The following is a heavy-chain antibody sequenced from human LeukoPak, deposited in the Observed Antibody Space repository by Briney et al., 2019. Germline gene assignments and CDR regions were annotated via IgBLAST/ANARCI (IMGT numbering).Heavy chain of an antibody. J-gene: IGHJ3*02. Sequence: GGSLRLSCAASGFTFSTYWMHWVRQAPGKGLMWVSRISSDGSTTNYADSVKGRFTISRDNSKNTLSLQMNSLRAEDTAVYYCTRDFRGTYSYAFDIWGQGTMVTVSS. D-gene: IGHD1-26*01. CDR3: TRDFRGTYSYAFDI. V-gene: IGHV3-74*01. CDR2: ISSDGSTT. CDR1: GFTFSTYW.